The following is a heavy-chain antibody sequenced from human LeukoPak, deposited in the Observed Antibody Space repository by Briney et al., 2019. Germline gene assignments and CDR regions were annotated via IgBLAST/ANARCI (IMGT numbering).Heavy chain of an antibody. D-gene: IGHD2-15*01. Sequence: GALRLSCAASGFSFSNHGMSWVRQAPGKGLEWVSTISGNGGDTYYADSVKGRFTISRDNSKNSLYLQMNSLRAEDTAVYYCARPGYCSGDTCYVAFDIWGQGTMVTVSS. CDR1: GFSFSNHG. J-gene: IGHJ3*02. CDR3: ARPGYCSGDTCYVAFDI. V-gene: IGHV3-23*01. CDR2: ISGNGGDT.